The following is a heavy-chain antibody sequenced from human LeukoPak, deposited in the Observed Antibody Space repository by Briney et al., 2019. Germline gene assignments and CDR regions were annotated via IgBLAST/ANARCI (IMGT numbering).Heavy chain of an antibody. Sequence: HPGGSLRLSCAASGFTFSSYGMHWVRQAPGKGLEWVAVISYDGSNKYYADSVKGRFTISRDNSKNTLYLQMNSLRAEDTAVYYCARDEGGRLSSIDYWGQGTLVTVSS. CDR3: ARDEGGRLSSIDY. J-gene: IGHJ4*02. CDR2: ISYDGSNK. V-gene: IGHV3-30*03. D-gene: IGHD3-16*01. CDR1: GFTFSSYG.